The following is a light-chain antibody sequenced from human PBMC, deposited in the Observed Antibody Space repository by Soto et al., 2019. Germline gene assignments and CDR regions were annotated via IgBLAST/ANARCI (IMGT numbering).Light chain of an antibody. CDR2: GAS. J-gene: IGKJ2*01. CDR3: QQYDTSPMYT. V-gene: IGKV3-20*01. CDR1: QSVSSSY. Sequence: EIVLTQSPDTLSLSPGERATLSCRASQSVSSSYLAWYQQRPGQAPRLLISGASSRATGIPDRFSGSGSGTDFTLTISRLEPEDFAVYYCQQYDTSPMYTFDQGTKLEIK.